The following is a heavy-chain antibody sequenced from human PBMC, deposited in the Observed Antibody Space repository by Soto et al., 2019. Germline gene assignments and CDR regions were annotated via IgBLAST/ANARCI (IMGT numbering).Heavy chain of an antibody. J-gene: IGHJ5*02. D-gene: IGHD2-15*01. CDR3: ATGIGYCSGGSCTGVWFDP. V-gene: IGHV1-24*01. Sequence: ASVKVSCKVSGYTLTELSMHWVRQAPGKGLEWMGGFDPEDGETIYAQKFQGRVTMTEDTSTDTAYMELSSLRSEDTAVYYCATGIGYCSGGSCTGVWFDPWGQGTLVTVSS. CDR1: GYTLTELS. CDR2: FDPEDGET.